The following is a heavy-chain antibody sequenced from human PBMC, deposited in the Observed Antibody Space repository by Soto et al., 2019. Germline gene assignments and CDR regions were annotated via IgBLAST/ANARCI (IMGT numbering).Heavy chain of an antibody. CDR1: GGPISNYY. V-gene: IGHV4-4*07. J-gene: IGHJ6*02. CDR3: SRVGCSNSNCQTRGMDV. Sequence: QVQLQESGPGLVRPSETLYLICNVSGGPISNYYWSWVRQPAGKGLEWVGRIYSDGATNYSPSLKSRVFMSLDMSGNQFSLQLNSVTAADTAVYYCSRVGCSNSNCQTRGMDVCGQGTTVTVSS. D-gene: IGHD2-2*01. CDR2: IYSDGAT.